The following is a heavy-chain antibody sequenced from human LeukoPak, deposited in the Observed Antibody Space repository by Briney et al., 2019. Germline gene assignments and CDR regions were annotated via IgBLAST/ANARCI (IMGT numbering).Heavy chain of an antibody. V-gene: IGHV3-7*01. Sequence: PGGSLRLXCAASGFTFSSNWMSWVRRAPGKGLGSVASINPDGSVKHHVDSVKGRFTISRDNAKNSLSLQMDTLRAEDTAVYYCAKLLGTATRYGYWGQGTLVIVSS. CDR1: GFTFSSNW. D-gene: IGHD1-1*01. J-gene: IGHJ4*02. CDR2: INPDGSVK. CDR3: AKLLGTATRYGY.